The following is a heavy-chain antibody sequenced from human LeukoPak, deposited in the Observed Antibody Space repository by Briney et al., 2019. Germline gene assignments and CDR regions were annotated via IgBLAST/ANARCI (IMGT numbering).Heavy chain of an antibody. CDR3: TRDGGYSGFDFDY. CDR2: ITPSGVQ. CDR1: GFTFTSHS. D-gene: IGHD5-12*01. Sequence: GGSLRLSCAAPGFTFTSHSMNWVRQAPGKGLEWISCITPSGVQMYAESVSGRFTISRDNDRKSVHLQMISLRVEDTAMYFCTRDGGYSGFDFDYWGQGVLVTVSS. J-gene: IGHJ4*02. V-gene: IGHV3-21*01.